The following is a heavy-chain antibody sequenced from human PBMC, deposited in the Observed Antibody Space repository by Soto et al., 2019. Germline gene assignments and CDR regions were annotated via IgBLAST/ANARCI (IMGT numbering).Heavy chain of an antibody. CDR1: GYTLTELS. J-gene: IGHJ3*02. V-gene: IGHV1-24*01. CDR3: ATVKPVPDFTMIVVVSGAFDI. D-gene: IGHD3-22*01. Sequence: ASVKVSCKVSGYTLTELSMHWVRQAPGKGLEWMGGFDPEDGETIYAQKFQGRVTMTEDTSTDTAYMELSSLRSEDTAVYYCATVKPVPDFTMIVVVSGAFDIWGQGTMFTVSS. CDR2: FDPEDGET.